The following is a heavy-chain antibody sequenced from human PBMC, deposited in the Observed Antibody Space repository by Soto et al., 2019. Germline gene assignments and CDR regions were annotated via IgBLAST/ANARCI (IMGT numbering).Heavy chain of an antibody. V-gene: IGHV3-30*18. CDR1: GFTFSSYG. D-gene: IGHD3-16*02. Sequence: GGSLRLSCAASGFTFSSYGMHWVRQAPGKGLEWVAVISYDGSNKYYADSVKGRFTISRDNSKNTLYLQMNSLRAEDTAVYYCAKIKSGYDYVWGSYRQDTSDYWGQGTLVTVSS. CDR2: ISYDGSNK. CDR3: AKIKSGYDYVWGSYRQDTSDY. J-gene: IGHJ4*02.